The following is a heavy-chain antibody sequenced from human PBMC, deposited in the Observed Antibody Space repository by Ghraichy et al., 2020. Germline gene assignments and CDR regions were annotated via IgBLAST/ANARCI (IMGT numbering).Heavy chain of an antibody. CDR3: ARDPLGSGWNYYYYMDV. D-gene: IGHD7-27*01. Sequence: ASVKVSCKASGYTFTSYGISWVRQAPGQGLEWMGWISAYNGNTNYAQKLQGRVTMTTDTSTSTAYMELRSLRSDDTAVYYCARDPLGSGWNYYYYMDVWGKGTTVTVSS. CDR1: GYTFTSYG. CDR2: ISAYNGNT. J-gene: IGHJ6*03. V-gene: IGHV1-18*04.